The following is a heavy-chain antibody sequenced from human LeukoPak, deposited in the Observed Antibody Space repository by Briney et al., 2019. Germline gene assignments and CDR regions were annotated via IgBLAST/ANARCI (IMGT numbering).Heavy chain of an antibody. Sequence: SQTLSLTCAVSGGSISSGGYSWSWIRQPPGKGLEWIGYIYHSGSTYYNPSLKSRVTISVDRSKNQFSLKLSSVTASDTAVYYCVRIFGYYQESMDVWGPGITVTVSS. CDR2: IYHSGST. D-gene: IGHD3-3*01. CDR1: GGSISSGGYS. J-gene: IGHJ6*02. V-gene: IGHV4-30-2*01. CDR3: VRIFGYYQESMDV.